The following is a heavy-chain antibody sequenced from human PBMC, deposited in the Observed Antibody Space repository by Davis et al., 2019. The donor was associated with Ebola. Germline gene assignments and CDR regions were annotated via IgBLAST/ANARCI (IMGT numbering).Heavy chain of an antibody. CDR3: ARDAHDYDAFDI. D-gene: IGHD5-12*01. CDR1: GFTFTSYS. Sequence: PGGSLRLSCAASGFTFTSYSMTWVRQAPGKGLEWVSGISGSGSTYYADSVKGRFTFSRDNSKNKVYLQMNSLRAEDTAVYYCARDAHDYDAFDIWGQGTMVTVSS. J-gene: IGHJ3*02. V-gene: IGHV3-23*01. CDR2: ISGSGST.